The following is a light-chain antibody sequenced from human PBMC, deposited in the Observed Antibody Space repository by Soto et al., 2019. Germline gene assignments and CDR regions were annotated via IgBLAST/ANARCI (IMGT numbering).Light chain of an antibody. CDR3: QQYNNWPLT. Sequence: EIVMTQYPATLSVSPVERATLSCRASQSVSSNLAWYQQKPGQAPRLLIYGASTRATGIPARFSGSGSGTEFTLTISSLQSEDFAVYYCQQYNNWPLTFGGGTKVDIK. CDR1: QSVSSN. V-gene: IGKV3-15*01. J-gene: IGKJ4*01. CDR2: GAS.